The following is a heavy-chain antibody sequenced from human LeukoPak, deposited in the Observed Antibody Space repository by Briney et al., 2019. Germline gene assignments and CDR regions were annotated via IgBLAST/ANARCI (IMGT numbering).Heavy chain of an antibody. D-gene: IGHD3-10*01. V-gene: IGHV3-21*01. Sequence: GGSLRLSCAASGFTFSSYSMNWVRQAPGKGLEWVSSISSSSSSYIYYADSVKGRFTISRDNAKNSLYLQMNSLRAEDTAVCYCARVETLRYGSGSYYAFDIWGQGTMVTVSS. CDR2: ISSSSSSYI. J-gene: IGHJ3*02. CDR3: ARVETLRYGSGSYYAFDI. CDR1: GFTFSSYS.